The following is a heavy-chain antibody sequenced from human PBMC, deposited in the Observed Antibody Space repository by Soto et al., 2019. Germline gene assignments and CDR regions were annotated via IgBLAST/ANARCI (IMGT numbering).Heavy chain of an antibody. CDR3: AREGYYYDSSGYYSYYYYYGMDV. V-gene: IGHV6-1*01. J-gene: IGHJ6*02. Sequence: SQTLSLTCAISGDSVSSNSAAWNWIRQSPSRGLEWLGRTYYSSKWYNDYAVSVKSRITINPDTSKNQFSLQLNSVTPEDTAVYYCAREGYYYDSSGYYSYYYYYGMDVWGQGTTVTVSS. D-gene: IGHD3-22*01. CDR2: TYYSSKWYN. CDR1: GDSVSSNSAA.